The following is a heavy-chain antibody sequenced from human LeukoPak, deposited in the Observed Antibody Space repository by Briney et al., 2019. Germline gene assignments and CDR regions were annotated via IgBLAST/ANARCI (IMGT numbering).Heavy chain of an antibody. CDR1: GFSLSNYA. D-gene: IGHD1-26*01. CDR2: ISSANSHI. Sequence: PGESLRLSCVVSGFSLSNYAMNWVRQAPGKGPEWVSYISSANSHIYYADSVKGRFIISRDNAKNSLYLQMNSLRAEDTAVYYCARVGRGSYYVSYYYYMDVWGKGTTVTVSS. CDR3: ARVGRGSYYVSYYYYMDV. V-gene: IGHV3-21*01. J-gene: IGHJ6*03.